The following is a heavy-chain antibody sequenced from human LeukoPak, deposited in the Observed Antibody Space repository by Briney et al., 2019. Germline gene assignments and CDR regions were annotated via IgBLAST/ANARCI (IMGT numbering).Heavy chain of an antibody. J-gene: IGHJ4*02. CDR2: IYYSGST. V-gene: IGHV4-59*01. CDR1: GGSIGTYY. CDR3: ARNLYDSSGSMGIYTFDY. D-gene: IGHD3-22*01. Sequence: SETLSLTCTVSGGSIGTYYWSWIRQPPGKGLEWIGYIYYSGSTDCNPSLKSRVTISVDTSKNQFSLKLSSVTAADTAVYYCARNLYDSSGSMGIYTFDYWGQGTLVTVSS.